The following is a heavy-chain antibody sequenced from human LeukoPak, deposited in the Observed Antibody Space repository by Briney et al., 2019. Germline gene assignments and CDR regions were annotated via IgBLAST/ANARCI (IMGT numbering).Heavy chain of an antibody. J-gene: IGHJ3*02. CDR3: AREGGSGSYYRNDAFDI. CDR2: INPNSGGT. CDR1: GYTFTGYY. D-gene: IGHD3-10*01. Sequence: GASVKVSCKASGYTFTGYYMHWVRQAPGQGLEWMGWINPNSGGTNYAQKFQGRVTMTRDTSISTAYMELSRLRSDDTAVYYCAREGGSGSYYRNDAFDIWGQGTMVTVSS. V-gene: IGHV1-2*02.